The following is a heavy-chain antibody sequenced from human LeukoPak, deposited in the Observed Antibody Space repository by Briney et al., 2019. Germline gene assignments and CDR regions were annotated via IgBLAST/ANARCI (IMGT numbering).Heavy chain of an antibody. CDR2: IYYSGNT. CDR1: GGSISNSNYY. V-gene: IGHV4-39*01. J-gene: IGHJ4*02. D-gene: IGHD5-24*01. Sequence: PSQTLSLTCTVSGGSISNSNYYWGWVRQPPGKGLEWIGTIYYSGNTYYNPSLKSRVTISVDTSKNQFSLRLSSVTAADTAVYFCMRHEEEDGYNAKPFDFWGQGTLVTVSS. CDR3: MRHEEEDGYNAKPFDF.